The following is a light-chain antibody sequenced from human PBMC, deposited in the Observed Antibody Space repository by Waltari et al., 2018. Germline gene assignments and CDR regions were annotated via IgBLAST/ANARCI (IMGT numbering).Light chain of an antibody. CDR3: QQKYSTPPT. J-gene: IGKJ1*01. V-gene: IGKV1-39*01. Sequence: DIQMTQSPSSLSASVGDCFTITCRASQTIPPYLNWYQQKPGEAPKLLIYAASNLQSGVPSRFSGSGSGADFTLTISSLQPEDFATYYCQQKYSTPPTFGQGTKVEIK. CDR1: QTIPPY. CDR2: AAS.